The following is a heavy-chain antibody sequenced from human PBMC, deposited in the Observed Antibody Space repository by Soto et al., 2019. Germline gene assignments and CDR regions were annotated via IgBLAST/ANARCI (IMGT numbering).Heavy chain of an antibody. D-gene: IGHD6-6*01. V-gene: IGHV3-49*03. J-gene: IGHJ6*02. CDR2: IRSKAYGGTT. CDR3: TRGMEQLVLSHYYYYYGMDV. Sequence: PGGSLRLSCTASGFTFGDYAMSWFRQAPGKGLEWVGFIRSKAYGGTTEYAASVKGRFTISRDDSKSIAYLQMNSLKTEDTAVYYCTRGMEQLVLSHYYYYYGMDVWGQGTTVTVSS. CDR1: GFTFGDYA.